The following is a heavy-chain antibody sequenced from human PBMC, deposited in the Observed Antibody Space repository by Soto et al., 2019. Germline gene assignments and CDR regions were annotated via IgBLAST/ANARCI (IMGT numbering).Heavy chain of an antibody. CDR3: ARENSYKMDV. Sequence: QVQLVESGGGLVKPGGSLRLSRAASGFIFSDYYMTWIRQSPGKGLEWISYISNSGITNYADSVKGRFTISRDNAKNSLYLQTDSLRAEDAAVYYCARENSYKMDVWGQGTTVTVSS. CDR2: ISNSGIT. CDR1: GFIFSDYY. V-gene: IGHV3-11*05. J-gene: IGHJ6*02. D-gene: IGHD1-1*01.